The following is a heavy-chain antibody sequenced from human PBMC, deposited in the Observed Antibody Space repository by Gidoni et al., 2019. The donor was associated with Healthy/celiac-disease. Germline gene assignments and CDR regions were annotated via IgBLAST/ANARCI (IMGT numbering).Heavy chain of an antibody. CDR2: ISWNSGSI. J-gene: IGHJ4*02. CDR3: AKDSEYSSSAVDY. D-gene: IGHD6-6*01. CDR1: GFPFDDYA. V-gene: IGHV3-9*01. Sequence: EVQLVESGGGLVQPGRSLRLSCAASGFPFDDYAMHWVRQAPGKGLEWVSGISWNSGSIGYADSVKGRFTISRDNAKNSLYLQMNSLRAEDTALYYCAKDSEYSSSAVDYWGQGTLVTVSS.